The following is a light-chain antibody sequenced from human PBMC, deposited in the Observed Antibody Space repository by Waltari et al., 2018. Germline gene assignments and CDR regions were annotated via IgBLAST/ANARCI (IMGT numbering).Light chain of an antibody. CDR3: QHYVRLPVT. Sequence: EIVLTQSPGTLSLSQGERATLSCSASQGVSRTLAWYQQKPGQAPRLLIYGASNRATGIPDRFSGSGSGTDFSLTISRLEPEDFAVYYCQHYVRLPVTFGQGTKVEIK. V-gene: IGKV3-20*01. J-gene: IGKJ1*01. CDR1: QGVSRT. CDR2: GAS.